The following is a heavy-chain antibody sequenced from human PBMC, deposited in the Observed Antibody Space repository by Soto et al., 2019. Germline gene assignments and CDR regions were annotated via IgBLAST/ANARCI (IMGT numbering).Heavy chain of an antibody. CDR3: ARVGQNYYNWNDPVLDY. CDR2: ISAYNGNT. CDR1: GYTFTSYG. D-gene: IGHD1-20*01. Sequence: QVQLVQSGAEVKKPGASVKVSCKASGYTFTSYGISWVRQAPGQGLEWMGWISAYNGNTNYAQKLQGRCTMTTDTSTSTAYMELRSLRSDDTAVYYCARVGQNYYNWNDPVLDYWGQGTLVTVSS. V-gene: IGHV1-18*01. J-gene: IGHJ4*02.